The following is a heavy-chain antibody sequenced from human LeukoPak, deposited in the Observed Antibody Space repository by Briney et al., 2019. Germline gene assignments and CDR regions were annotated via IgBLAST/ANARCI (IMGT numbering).Heavy chain of an antibody. CDR3: ARAAGYSSSWYLSGGEVNWFDP. J-gene: IGHJ5*02. Sequence: SETLSLTCTVSGGSISSSSYYWGWIRQPPGQGLEWIGSIYYSGSTYYNPSLKSRVTISVDTSKNQFSLKLSSVTAADTAVYYCARAAGYSSSWYLSGGEVNWFDPWGQGTLVTVSS. V-gene: IGHV4-39*07. CDR1: GGSISSSSYY. CDR2: IYYSGST. D-gene: IGHD6-13*01.